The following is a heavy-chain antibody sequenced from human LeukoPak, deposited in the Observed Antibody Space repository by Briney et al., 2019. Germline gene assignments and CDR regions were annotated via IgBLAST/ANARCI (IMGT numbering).Heavy chain of an antibody. CDR1: GFTFSNYW. J-gene: IGHJ4*02. V-gene: IGHV3-74*01. CDR3: ARELWFLDN. D-gene: IGHD3-10*01. Sequence: GGSLRLSCAAAGFTFSNYWMHWVRQAPGKGLVWVSRIKSEGSSTDYADSVKGRFTISRDNGKNTLYLQMNSLTAGDTAVYYCARELWFLDNWGQGTLVTVSS. CDR2: IKSEGSST.